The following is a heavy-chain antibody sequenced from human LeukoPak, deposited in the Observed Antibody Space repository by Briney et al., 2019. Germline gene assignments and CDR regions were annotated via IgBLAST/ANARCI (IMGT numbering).Heavy chain of an antibody. Sequence: ASVKVSCKASGGTFSSYTISWVRQAPGRGLEWMGRIIPILGIANYAQKFQGRVTITADKSTSTAYMELSSLGSEDTAVYYCARGAWNYPYYFDYWGQGALVTVSS. CDR2: IIPILGIA. CDR3: ARGAWNYPYYFDY. D-gene: IGHD1-7*01. V-gene: IGHV1-69*02. CDR1: GGTFSSYT. J-gene: IGHJ4*02.